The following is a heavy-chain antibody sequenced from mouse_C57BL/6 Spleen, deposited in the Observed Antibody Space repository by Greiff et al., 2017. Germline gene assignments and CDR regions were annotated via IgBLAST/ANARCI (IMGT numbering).Heavy chain of an antibody. V-gene: IGHV1-61*01. CDR3: ARERGYYYGSSYEDYAMDY. Sequence: VQLQQPGAELVRPGSSVKLSCKASGYTFTSYWMDWVKQRPGQGLEWIGNIYPSDSETHYNQKFKDKATLTVDKSSSTAYMQLSSLTSEDSAVYYCARERGYYYGSSYEDYAMDYWGQGTSVTVSS. CDR2: IYPSDSET. J-gene: IGHJ4*01. D-gene: IGHD1-1*01. CDR1: GYTFTSYW.